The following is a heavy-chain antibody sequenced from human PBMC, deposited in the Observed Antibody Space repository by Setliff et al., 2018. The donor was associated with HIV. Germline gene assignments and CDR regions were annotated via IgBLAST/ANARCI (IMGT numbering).Heavy chain of an antibody. CDR3: ATNPEMATINYYYYYMDV. CDR2: IIPIFGTP. CDR1: GGTFRGFG. J-gene: IGHJ6*03. V-gene: IGHV1-69*13. D-gene: IGHD5-12*01. Sequence: SEKVSCKASGGTFRGFGISWVVQAPGQGLEWMGQIIPIFGTPRYAQKFQGRVTITADESTSTVYMELSSLRSEDTAVYYCATNPEMATINYYYYYMDVWGKGTTVTVSS.